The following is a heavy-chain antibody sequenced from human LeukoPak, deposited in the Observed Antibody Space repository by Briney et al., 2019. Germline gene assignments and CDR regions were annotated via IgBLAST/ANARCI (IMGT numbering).Heavy chain of an antibody. J-gene: IGHJ6*02. CDR2: IYYSGST. Sequence: PSETLSLTCTVSGGSISSYYWSWIRQPPGKGLEWIGYIYYSGSTNYNPSLKSRVTISVDTSKNQFSLKLSSVTAADTAVYYCARDSGRGYSAHDYYYYYGMDVWGQGTTVTVSS. CDR1: GGSISSYY. CDR3: ARDSGRGYSAHDYYYYYGMDV. V-gene: IGHV4-59*01. D-gene: IGHD5-12*01.